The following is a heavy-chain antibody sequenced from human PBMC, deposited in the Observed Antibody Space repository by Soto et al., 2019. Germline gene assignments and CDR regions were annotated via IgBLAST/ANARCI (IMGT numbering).Heavy chain of an antibody. D-gene: IGHD2-2*01. CDR2: IYHSGST. CDR1: GGSISSSNW. V-gene: IGHV4-4*02. CDR3: ASLLPATYGMDV. J-gene: IGHJ6*02. Sequence: QVQLQEWGPGLVKPSGTLSLTCAVSGGSISSSNWWTWVRQPPGKGLEWIGEIYHSGSTNYHPSRTLPXXTXVXXSKTQCSLKVSSVTAAATDVYYCASLLPATYGMDVWGQGTTVTASS.